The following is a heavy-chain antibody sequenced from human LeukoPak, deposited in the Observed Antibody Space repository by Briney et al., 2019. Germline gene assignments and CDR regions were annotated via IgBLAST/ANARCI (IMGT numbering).Heavy chain of an antibody. D-gene: IGHD2-2*01. Sequence: ASVKVSCKASGYSLRDLSMHWVRQAPGKGLEWMGGTDLEDAETVYAQKFEDRLKVTADTSSGTAYMELHSLTSEDTALYYCATGATSSMRGLSVWGQGTTVTVSS. CDR3: ATGATSSMRGLSV. V-gene: IGHV1-24*01. CDR1: GYSLRDLS. CDR2: TDLEDAET. J-gene: IGHJ6*02.